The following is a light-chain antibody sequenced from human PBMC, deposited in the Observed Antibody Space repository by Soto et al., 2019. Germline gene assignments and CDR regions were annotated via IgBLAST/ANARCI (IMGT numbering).Light chain of an antibody. V-gene: IGLV2-14*03. J-gene: IGLJ1*01. CDR1: SSDVGSRYNY. CDR2: DIS. CDR3: SSYTTTDTYV. Sequence: QSALTQPASVSGSPGQSITISCTGTSSDVGSRYNYVSLLQQHPGKDPKLMIYDISNRTSVISTRFSGSTSGNTASLTISGLEAEDEGDYYYSSYTTTDTYVFGPGTKVTVL.